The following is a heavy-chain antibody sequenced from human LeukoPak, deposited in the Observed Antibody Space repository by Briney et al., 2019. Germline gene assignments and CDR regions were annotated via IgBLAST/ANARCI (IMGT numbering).Heavy chain of an antibody. D-gene: IGHD2-2*01. CDR1: GFTFSSYG. CDR2: ISYDGSNK. CDR3: ARQSSTSCYAVDY. J-gene: IGHJ4*02. Sequence: PGRSLRLSCAASGFTFSSYGMHWVRQAPGKGLEWVAVISYDGSNKYYADSVKGRFTISRDNSKNTLYLQMNSLRAEDTAVYYCARQSSTSCYAVDYWGQGTLVTVSS. V-gene: IGHV3-30*03.